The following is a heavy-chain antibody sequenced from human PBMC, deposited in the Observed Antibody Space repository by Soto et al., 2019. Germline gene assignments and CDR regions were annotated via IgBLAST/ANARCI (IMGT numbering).Heavy chain of an antibody. J-gene: IGHJ4*02. V-gene: IGHV3-48*02. CDR3: ARERPGIPFDY. D-gene: IGHD5-18*01. CDR1: GFSFSDYN. Sequence: EVQLVESGGVLAQPGGSLRLSCGASGFSFSDYNMNWVRQAPGKGLEWVSYITTSSSFTLYAGSVKGRFTISRDNAQSSLYLKMNRLRDEDTAVYYCARERPGIPFDYWGQGTLVTVSS. CDR2: ITTSSSFT.